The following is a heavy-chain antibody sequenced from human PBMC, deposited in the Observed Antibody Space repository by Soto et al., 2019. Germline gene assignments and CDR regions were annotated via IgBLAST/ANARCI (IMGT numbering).Heavy chain of an antibody. CDR2: IKSKNDGGTL. V-gene: IGHV3-15*07. D-gene: IGHD5-12*01. J-gene: IGHJ4*02. CDR3: STSGYGGFDY. Sequence: PGGSLRLSCAASGFDFTTTWMNWVRLAPGKGLEWVARIKSKNDGGTLDYASPVKGRFTIPRDDSKKTSYLQMNSLKTEDTAIYYCSTSGYGGFDYWGQGVLVTVSS. CDR1: GFDFTTTW.